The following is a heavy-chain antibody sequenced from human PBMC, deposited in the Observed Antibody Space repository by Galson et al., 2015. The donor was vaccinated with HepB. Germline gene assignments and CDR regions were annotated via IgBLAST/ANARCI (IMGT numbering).Heavy chain of an antibody. CDR3: ARDPGYCSGGSCYVP. V-gene: IGHV4-59*01. CDR1: GGSISSYY. D-gene: IGHD2-15*01. CDR2: IYYSGST. Sequence: ETLSLTCTVSGGSISSYYWSWIRQPPGKGLEWIGYIYYSGSTNYNPSLKSRVTISVDTSKNQFSLKLSSVTAADTAVYYCARDPGYCSGGSCYVPWGQGTLVTVSS. J-gene: IGHJ5*02.